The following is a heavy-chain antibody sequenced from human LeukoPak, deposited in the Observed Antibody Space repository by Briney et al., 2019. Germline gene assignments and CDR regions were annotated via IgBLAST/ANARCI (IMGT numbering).Heavy chain of an antibody. J-gene: IGHJ4*02. CDR2: IKYDGSEK. CDR1: GFTFNTYW. CDR3: ARGAYSNYD. D-gene: IGHD4-11*01. Sequence: EGSLRLSCAASGFTFNTYWMNWVRQAPGKGLEWVANIKYDGSEKYYVDSVKGRFTISRDNAKSSLFLQMNSLRAEDTAVYYCARGAYSNYDWGQGTLVTVSS. V-gene: IGHV3-7*01.